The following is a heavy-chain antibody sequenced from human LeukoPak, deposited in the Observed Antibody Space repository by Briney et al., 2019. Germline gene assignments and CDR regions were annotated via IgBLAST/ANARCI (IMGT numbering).Heavy chain of an antibody. CDR3: AKDLKSIAVPYFFDY. CDR2: IWYDGSNK. Sequence: PGGSLRLSCAASGFTFSSYGMHWVRQAPGKGLEWVAVIWYDGSNKYYADSVKGRFTISRDNSKNTLYLQMNSLRAEDTAVYYCAKDLKSIAVPYFFDYWGQGTLVTVSS. D-gene: IGHD6-19*01. CDR1: GFTFSSYG. J-gene: IGHJ4*02. V-gene: IGHV3-30*02.